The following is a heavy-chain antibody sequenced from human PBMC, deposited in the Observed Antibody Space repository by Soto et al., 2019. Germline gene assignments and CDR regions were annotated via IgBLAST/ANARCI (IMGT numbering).Heavy chain of an antibody. CDR2: IYYSGST. V-gene: IGHV4-31*03. Sequence: QVQLQESGPGLVKPSQTLSLTCTVSGGSISSGGYYWSWIRQHPGKGLEWIGYIYYSGSTYYNPSLKSRVTISVDTSKNQFSLKLSSVTAADTAVYYCAREYSSGWLLNAFDIWGQGTMVTVSS. D-gene: IGHD6-19*01. CDR1: GGSISSGGYY. CDR3: AREYSSGWLLNAFDI. J-gene: IGHJ3*02.